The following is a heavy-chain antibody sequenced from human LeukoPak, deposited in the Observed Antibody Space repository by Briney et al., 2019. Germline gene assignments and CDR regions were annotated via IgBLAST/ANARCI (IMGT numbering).Heavy chain of an antibody. V-gene: IGHV3-7*01. CDR3: ARDPLRGDGYAFDN. CDR1: GLTFSNYW. CDR2: IKNDGSET. J-gene: IGHJ4*02. Sequence: SGGSLRLSCAASGLTFSNYWMSWFRQAPGKGLEWVAIIKNDGSETYYVDSVRGRFTISRDTAKTSLFLQMSTLRAEDTAVYYCARDPLRGDGYAFDNWGQGTQVTVSS. D-gene: IGHD5-24*01.